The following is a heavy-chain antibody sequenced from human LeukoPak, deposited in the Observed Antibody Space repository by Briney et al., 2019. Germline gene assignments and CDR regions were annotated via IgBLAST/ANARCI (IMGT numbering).Heavy chain of an antibody. J-gene: IGHJ4*02. CDR2: ISAYNGNT. CDR3: ARGSLGLQFIPRKEERYYFDY. V-gene: IGHV1-18*01. Sequence: ASVKVSCKASGYTFTSYGISWVRQAPGQGLEWMGWISAYNGNTNYAQKLQGRVTMTTDTSTSTAYMELRSLRSDDTAVYYCARGSLGLQFIPRKEERYYFDYWGQGTLVTVSS. CDR1: GYTFTSYG. D-gene: IGHD4-11*01.